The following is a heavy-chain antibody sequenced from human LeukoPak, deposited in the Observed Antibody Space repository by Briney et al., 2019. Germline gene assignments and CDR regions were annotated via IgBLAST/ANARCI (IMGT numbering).Heavy chain of an antibody. CDR3: AREVESTTVVTIDY. CDR2: IIPILGIA. J-gene: IGHJ4*02. CDR1: GGTFSSYA. D-gene: IGHD4-23*01. Sequence: GASVKVSCKASGGTFSSYAISWVRQAPGQGLEWMGRIIPILGIANYAQKFQGRVTITADKSTSTAYMELSSLRSEDTAVYYCAREVESTTVVTIDYWGQGTLVTVSP. V-gene: IGHV1-69*04.